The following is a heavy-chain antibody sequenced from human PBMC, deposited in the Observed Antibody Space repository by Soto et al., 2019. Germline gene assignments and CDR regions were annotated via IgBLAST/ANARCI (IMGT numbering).Heavy chain of an antibody. J-gene: IGHJ6*02. CDR2: IYYSGST. Sequence: QVQLQESGPGLVKPSQTLSLTCTVSGGSISSGDYYWSWIRQPPGKGLEWIGYIYYSGSTYYNQSLKSRVTISVDTAKNQFSLKLSSVTAADTAVYYCARGPANILTAGGMDVWGQGTTVTVSS. CDR3: ARGPANILTAGGMDV. CDR1: GGSISSGDYY. D-gene: IGHD3-9*01. V-gene: IGHV4-30-4*01.